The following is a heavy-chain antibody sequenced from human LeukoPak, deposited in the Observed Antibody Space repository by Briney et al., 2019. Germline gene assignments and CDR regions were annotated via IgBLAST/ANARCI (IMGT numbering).Heavy chain of an antibody. D-gene: IGHD1-26*01. V-gene: IGHV3-30-3*01. J-gene: IGHJ4*02. Sequence: GGSLRLSCAASGFTFSSYAMHWVRQAPGKGLEWVAVISYDGSNKYYADSVKGRFTISRDNSKNTLYLQMNSLRAEDTAVYYCARDRVGATDYFDYWGQGTLATVSS. CDR2: ISYDGSNK. CDR3: ARDRVGATDYFDY. CDR1: GFTFSSYA.